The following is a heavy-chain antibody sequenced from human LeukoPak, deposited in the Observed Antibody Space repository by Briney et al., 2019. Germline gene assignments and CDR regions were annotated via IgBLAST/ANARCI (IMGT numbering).Heavy chain of an antibody. V-gene: IGHV3-23*01. J-gene: IGHJ4*02. D-gene: IGHD2-2*01. CDR2: ISDSGGVT. CDR1: GFTFNNYL. CDR3: AKRSKLSCSSTSCPLDY. Sequence: PGGSLRLSCEASGFTFNNYLMTWVRQPPGKGLEWVSGISDSGGVTYYADSVKGRFAVSRDNSKNTLYLQMSSLRAEDTAVYYCAKRSKLSCSSTSCPLDYWGQGTLVTVSS.